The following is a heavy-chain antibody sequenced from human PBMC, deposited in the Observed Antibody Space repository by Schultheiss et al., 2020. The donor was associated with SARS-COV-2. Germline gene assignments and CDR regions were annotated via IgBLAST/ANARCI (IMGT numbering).Heavy chain of an antibody. J-gene: IGHJ4*02. CDR2: IYSGGST. Sequence: GESLKISCAASGFTFSSYAMSWVRQAPGKGLEWVSVIYSGGSTYYADSVKGRFTISRDNSKNTLYLQMNSLRAEDTAVYYCASMGNDYGGPDDYWGQGTLVTVSS. D-gene: IGHD4-23*01. CDR1: GFTFSSYA. V-gene: IGHV3-53*01. CDR3: ASMGNDYGGPDDY.